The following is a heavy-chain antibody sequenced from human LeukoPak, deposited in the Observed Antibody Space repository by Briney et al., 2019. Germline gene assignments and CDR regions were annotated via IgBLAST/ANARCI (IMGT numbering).Heavy chain of an antibody. Sequence: SETLSLTCTVSGGSISSSSYYWGWIRQPPGKGLEWIGSIYYGGSTYYNPSLKSRVTISVDTSKNQFSLKLSSVTAADTAVYYCASRGATSPFDYWGQGTLVTVSS. D-gene: IGHD1-26*01. J-gene: IGHJ4*02. V-gene: IGHV4-39*01. CDR2: IYYGGST. CDR1: GGSISSSSYY. CDR3: ASRGATSPFDY.